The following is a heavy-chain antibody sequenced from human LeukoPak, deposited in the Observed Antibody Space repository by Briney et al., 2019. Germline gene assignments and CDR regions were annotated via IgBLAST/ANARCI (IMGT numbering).Heavy chain of an antibody. J-gene: IGHJ5*02. V-gene: IGHV4-38-2*01. CDR3: ARGYSSSWYLNWFDP. Sequence: SETLSLTCGVSGYAISSGYFWGWIRQPPGKGLEWIGTIYHSGSTYYNPSLKSRVTISVDTSKNQFSLKLSSVTAADTAVYYCARGYSSSWYLNWFDPWGQGTLVTVSS. CDR2: IYHSGST. CDR1: GYAISSGYF. D-gene: IGHD6-13*01.